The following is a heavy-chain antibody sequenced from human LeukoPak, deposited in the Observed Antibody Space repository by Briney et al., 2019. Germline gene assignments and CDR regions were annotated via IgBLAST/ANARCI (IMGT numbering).Heavy chain of an antibody. CDR2: IYYSGST. D-gene: IGHD6-13*01. CDR1: GGSISSYY. J-gene: IGHJ4*02. CDR3: ARGRGYLDY. Sequence: SETLSLTCTVSGGSISSYYWSWIRQPPGKGLEWIGYIYYSGSTNYNPSLKSRVTISVDTSKNQFSLKLSSVTAADTAVYYCARGRGYLDYWGQGTLVTVSS. V-gene: IGHV4-59*01.